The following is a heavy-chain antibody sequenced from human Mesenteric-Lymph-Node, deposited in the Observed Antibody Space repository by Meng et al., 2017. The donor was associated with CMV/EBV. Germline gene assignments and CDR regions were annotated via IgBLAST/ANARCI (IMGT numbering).Heavy chain of an antibody. CDR3: ARENYGSGGDNWFDP. Sequence: SGYPFTNYGVSWVRQAPGQGLGWMGWISAYNGNTNYAQKLQGRVTMTTDTSTSTAYMELRSLRSDDTAVYYCARENYGSGGDNWFDPWGQGTLVTVSS. V-gene: IGHV1-18*01. CDR1: GYPFTNYG. CDR2: ISAYNGNT. D-gene: IGHD3-10*01. J-gene: IGHJ5*02.